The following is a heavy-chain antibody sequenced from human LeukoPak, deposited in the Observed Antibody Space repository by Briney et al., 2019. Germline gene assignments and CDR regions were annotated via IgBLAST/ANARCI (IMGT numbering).Heavy chain of an antibody. CDR2: IYYSGST. V-gene: IGHV4-61*08. CDR1: GGSISSGDYY. CDR3: ASSDYYGSGSYYMFDY. D-gene: IGHD3-10*01. Sequence: SETLSLTCTVSGGSISSGDYYWSWIRQPPGKGREWIGYIYYSGSTNYNPSLKSRVTISVDTSKNQFSLKLSSVTAADTAVYYCASSDYYGSGSYYMFDYWGQGTLVTVSS. J-gene: IGHJ4*02.